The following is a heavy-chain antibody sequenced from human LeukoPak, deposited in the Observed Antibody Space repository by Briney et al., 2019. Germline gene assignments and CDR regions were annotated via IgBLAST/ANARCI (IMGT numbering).Heavy chain of an antibody. V-gene: IGHV4-39*01. D-gene: IGHD3-10*01. CDR3: TIPIPDDSMARGVLVDP. CDR2: IYYSGST. J-gene: IGHJ5*02. CDR1: GGSTSSSSYY. Sequence: SETLSLTCTVSGGSTSSSSYYWGWIRQPPGKGLECIGSIYYSGSTYYNPSLKSRVTISVDTSNNQFSLKLSSVTAADTAVYYCTIPIPDDSMARGVLVDPWGQGTLVTVSS.